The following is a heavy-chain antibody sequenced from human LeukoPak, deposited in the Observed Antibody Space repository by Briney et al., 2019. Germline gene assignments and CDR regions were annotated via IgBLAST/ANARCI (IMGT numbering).Heavy chain of an antibody. CDR1: GGSVSSGSYY. V-gene: IGHV4-61*01. CDR3: ASTPLAYCGGDCYHFDY. CDR2: IYYSGST. J-gene: IGHJ4*02. D-gene: IGHD2-21*02. Sequence: SETLSLTCTVSGGSVSSGSYYWSWIRQPPGKGLEWIGYIYYSGSTNYNPSLKSRATISVGTSKNQFSLKLSSVTAADTAVYYCASTPLAYCGGDCYHFDYWGQGTLVTVSS.